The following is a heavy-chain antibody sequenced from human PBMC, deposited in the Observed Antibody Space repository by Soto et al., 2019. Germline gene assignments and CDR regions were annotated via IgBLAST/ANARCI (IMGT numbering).Heavy chain of an antibody. J-gene: IGHJ4*02. CDR3: ARGDRYYYDSSGYPDYFDC. V-gene: IGHV4-30-2*01. CDR1: GRSLSSGRYS. D-gene: IGHD3-22*01. Sequence: PSETLSLTCAVSGRSLSSGRYSWSWIRQPPGKGREWIGYMYHSGSTNYNPSLKNRVTISVDTSKIQFSLKLSSVTAADTAVYYCARGDRYYYDSSGYPDYFDCWGQGTLVTVSS. CDR2: MYHSGST.